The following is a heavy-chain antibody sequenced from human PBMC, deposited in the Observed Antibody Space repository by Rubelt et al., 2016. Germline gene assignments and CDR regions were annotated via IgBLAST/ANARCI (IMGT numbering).Heavy chain of an antibody. CDR2: IYYSGDT. V-gene: IGHV4-39*01. J-gene: IGHJ4*02. D-gene: IGHD2-15*01. CDR1: GGSISTSSYY. Sequence: QLQLQESGPGLVKPSETLSLTCNVSGGSISTSSYYWGWIRQPPGKGLEWIENIYYSGDTFYTPSLKSRVTISVDTSEDQISLKLTSVSATDTAVYYCARVSVVVSPQYYFDYWGQGTLVTVSS. CDR3: ARVSVVVSPQYYFDY.